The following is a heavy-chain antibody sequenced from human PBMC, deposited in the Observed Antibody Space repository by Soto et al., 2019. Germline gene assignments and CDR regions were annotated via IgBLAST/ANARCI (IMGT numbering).Heavy chain of an antibody. D-gene: IGHD2-2*02. CDR2: INPFKGDT. CDR3: ERVKVPAAILGAFDL. V-gene: IGHV1-18*01. CDR1: GYTFRTYG. Sequence: QVQLVQSGAEMKKPGASVKVSCKASGYTFRTYGITWVRQAPGQGLDWMGWINPFKGDTNSAARFQDRVTMTPDTSTRTAYMELRSLRSDDTAVYYCERVKVPAAILGAFDLCGQGTLVNVSS. J-gene: IGHJ3*01.